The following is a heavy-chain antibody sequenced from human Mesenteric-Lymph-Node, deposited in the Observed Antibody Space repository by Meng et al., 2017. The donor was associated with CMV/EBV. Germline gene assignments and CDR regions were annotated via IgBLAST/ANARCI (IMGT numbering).Heavy chain of an antibody. CDR3: AREHWSGYYYFDY. V-gene: IGHV3-13*01. J-gene: IGHJ4*02. CDR2: IGTAGDT. D-gene: IGHD3-3*01. CDR1: GFTFSSYD. Sequence: GESLKISCAASGFTFSSYDMHWVRQATGKGLEWVSAIGTAGDTYYPGSVKGRFTISRDNSKNTLYLQMNSLRAEDTAVYYCAREHWSGYYYFDYWGQGTLVTVSS.